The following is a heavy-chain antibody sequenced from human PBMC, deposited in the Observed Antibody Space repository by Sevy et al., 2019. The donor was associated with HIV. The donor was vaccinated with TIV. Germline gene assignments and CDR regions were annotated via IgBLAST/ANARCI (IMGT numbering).Heavy chain of an antibody. CDR1: GFRFNIYE. J-gene: IGHJ4*02. CDR2: ISSSGSPI. Sequence: GGSLRLSCAASGFRFNIYEMNWVRQAPGKGLEWVSYISSSGSPIYYADSMKGRFTISRDNTKSSLYLQMNGLRAEDTAVYYCVRGRAMIIYDWGQGTLVTVSS. V-gene: IGHV3-48*03. D-gene: IGHD5-12*01. CDR3: VRGRAMIIYD.